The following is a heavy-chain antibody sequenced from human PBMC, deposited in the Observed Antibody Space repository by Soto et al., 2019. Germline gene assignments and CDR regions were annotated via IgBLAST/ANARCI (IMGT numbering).Heavy chain of an antibody. Sequence: EVQLVESGGGLVKPGGSLRLSCAASGFTFSSYSMNWVRQAPGKGLEWVSSIDSSSSYIYYADSVKGRFTISRDNAKNSLYLQMNSLRAEDTAVYYCAREQSGTGGRFDYWGQGTLVTVSS. J-gene: IGHJ4*02. V-gene: IGHV3-21*01. D-gene: IGHD7-27*01. CDR2: IDSSSSYI. CDR1: GFTFSSYS. CDR3: AREQSGTGGRFDY.